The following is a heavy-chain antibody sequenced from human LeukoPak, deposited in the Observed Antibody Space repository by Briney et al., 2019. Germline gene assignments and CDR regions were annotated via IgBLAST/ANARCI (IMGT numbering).Heavy chain of an antibody. CDR3: ARSIPPTYDFWSGPFDH. Sequence: ASVKVSCKASGYTFTSYAMHWVRQAPGQRLEWMGWINAGDGNTKYSQEFQGRATITRDTSASTAYMELSSLRSEDMAVYYCARSIPPTYDFWSGPFDHWGQGTLVTVSS. CDR2: INAGDGNT. CDR1: GYTFTSYA. J-gene: IGHJ4*02. D-gene: IGHD3-3*01. V-gene: IGHV1-3*03.